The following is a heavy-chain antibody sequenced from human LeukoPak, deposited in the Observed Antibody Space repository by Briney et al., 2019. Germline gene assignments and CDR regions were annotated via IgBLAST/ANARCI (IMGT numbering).Heavy chain of an antibody. CDR3: ARVDIVTVPSANFDC. CDR1: GDSISSSNYY. D-gene: IGHD2-15*01. Sequence: SETLSLTCTVSGDSISSSNYYWGWIRQPPGKGLEWIGSIFYSGNTYYNPSFRSRVSISVDTSKNQFSLKLFSVTAVDTAVYYCARVDIVTVPSANFDCWGQGTLVTVSS. V-gene: IGHV4-39*01. J-gene: IGHJ4*02. CDR2: IFYSGNT.